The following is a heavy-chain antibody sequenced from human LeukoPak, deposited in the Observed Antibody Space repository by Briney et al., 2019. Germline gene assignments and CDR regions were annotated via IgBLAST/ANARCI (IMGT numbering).Heavy chain of an antibody. CDR2: INHSGST. D-gene: IGHD6-19*01. CDR3: ARAERSAGIHTAADAFDI. V-gene: IGHV4-34*01. J-gene: IGHJ3*02. CDR1: GGSFSGYY. Sequence: SETLSLTCAVYGGSFSGYYWSWIRQPPGKGLEWIGEINHSGSTNYNPSLKSRVTMSVDTSKNQFSLKLSSVTAADTAVYYCARAERSAGIHTAADAFDIWGQGTMVTVSS.